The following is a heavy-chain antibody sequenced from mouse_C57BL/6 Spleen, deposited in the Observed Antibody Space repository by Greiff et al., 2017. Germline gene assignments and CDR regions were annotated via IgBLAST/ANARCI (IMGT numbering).Heavy chain of an antibody. CDR1: GFNIKDYY. CDR2: IDPEDGDT. J-gene: IGHJ4*01. D-gene: IGHD1-1*01. V-gene: IGHV14-1*01. Sequence: EVQLQQSGAELVRPGASVKLSCTASGFNIKDYYMHWVKQRPEQGLEWIGRIDPEDGDTEYAPKFQGKATMTADTSSNTAYLQLSSLTSEDSAVYYCTRGSYYYGSSYDAMDYWGQGTSVTVSS. CDR3: TRGSYYYGSSYDAMDY.